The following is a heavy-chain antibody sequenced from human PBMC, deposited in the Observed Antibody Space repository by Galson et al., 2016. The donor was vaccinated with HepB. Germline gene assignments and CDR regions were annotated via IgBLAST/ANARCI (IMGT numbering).Heavy chain of an antibody. D-gene: IGHD1-20*01. CDR2: IYPGGPET. Sequence: SGAEVKKPGEPLRISCKGSGYSFSSYWIAWVRQVPGKGLEFMAIIYPGGPETRYSPSFQGQVTISADKSISTAYLQWSSLKASGTAMYYCATPITTTTWDAFDVWGQGTMVTVSS. CDR1: GYSFSSYW. CDR3: ATPITTTTWDAFDV. V-gene: IGHV5-51*01. J-gene: IGHJ3*01.